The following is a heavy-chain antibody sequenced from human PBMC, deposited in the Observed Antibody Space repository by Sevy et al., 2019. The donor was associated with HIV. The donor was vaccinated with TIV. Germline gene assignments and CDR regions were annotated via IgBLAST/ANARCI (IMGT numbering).Heavy chain of an antibody. CDR2: TYYRSKWYN. Sequence: SPTLSLTCAISGDSVSSNSAVWNWIRQSPSRGLEWLGRTYYRSKWYNDYTVSVKSRITINPDTSKNQFSLQLNSVTPEDTAMYYCARKDDSVGSFDIWGQGTMVTVSS. CDR1: GDSVSSNSAV. J-gene: IGHJ3*02. V-gene: IGHV6-1*01. CDR3: ARKDDSVGSFDI. D-gene: IGHD3-16*01.